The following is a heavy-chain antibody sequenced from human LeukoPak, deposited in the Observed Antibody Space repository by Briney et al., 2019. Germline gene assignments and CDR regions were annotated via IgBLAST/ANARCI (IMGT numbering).Heavy chain of an antibody. V-gene: IGHV1-46*01. CDR1: GYTFTINY. J-gene: IGHJ4*02. CDR2: INPSGGST. D-gene: IGHD1-26*01. Sequence: ASVKVSCKASGYTFTINYIHWGRQPPAQGIEWMGIINPSGGSTSYAQKFQGRVTMTRDTSTSTVYMELSSLRSEDTAVYYCARDQGGFDYWGQGTLVTVSS. CDR3: ARDQGGFDY.